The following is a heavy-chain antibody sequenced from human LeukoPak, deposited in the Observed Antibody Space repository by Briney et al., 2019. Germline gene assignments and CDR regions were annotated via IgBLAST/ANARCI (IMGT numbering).Heavy chain of an antibody. CDR2: MNPNSGNT. CDR3: ARSPAWGSGNYKYYCDY. CDR1: GYTFTSYD. D-gene: IGHD3-10*01. J-gene: IGHJ4*02. V-gene: IGHV1-8*01. Sequence: ASVKVSCKASGYTFTSYDINWVRQATGQGLEWMGWMNPNSGNTGYAQKFQGRLTMTRNTSINTAYMELSGLRSEDTAVYYCARSPAWGSGNYKYYCDYWGQGTLVTVSS.